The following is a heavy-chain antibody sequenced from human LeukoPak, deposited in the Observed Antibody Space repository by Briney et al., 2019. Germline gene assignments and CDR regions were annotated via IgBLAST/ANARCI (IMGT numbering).Heavy chain of an antibody. Sequence: PGGSLRLSCAASGFTFSSYSMNWVRQAPGKGLVWVSRINSDGSSTSYADSVKGRFTISRDNAKNTLYLQMNSLRAEDTAVYYCARDCSSTSCYAPPRYWGQGTLVTVSS. J-gene: IGHJ4*02. D-gene: IGHD2-2*01. CDR1: GFTFSSYS. CDR3: ARDCSSTSCYAPPRY. CDR2: INSDGSST. V-gene: IGHV3-74*01.